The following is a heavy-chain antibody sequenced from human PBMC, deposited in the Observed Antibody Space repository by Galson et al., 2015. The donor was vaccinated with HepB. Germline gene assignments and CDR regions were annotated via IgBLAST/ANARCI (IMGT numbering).Heavy chain of an antibody. J-gene: IGHJ6*03. D-gene: IGHD1-7*01. V-gene: IGHV3-30*18. Sequence: SLRLSCAASGFTISCYGMHWVRQAPGRGLEWVAVISYDGSNKYYADSVKGRFTLSRDTSKNTLYLQMNSLRGEDTAIYYCAKDLVTGTRVHYMDVWGTGATVTVSS. CDR1: GFTISCYG. CDR3: AKDLVTGTRVHYMDV. CDR2: ISYDGSNK.